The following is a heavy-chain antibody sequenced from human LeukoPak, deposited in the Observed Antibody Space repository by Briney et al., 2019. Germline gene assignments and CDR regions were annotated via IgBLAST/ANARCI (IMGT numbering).Heavy chain of an antibody. Sequence: ASVKVPCKVSGYTLTELSMHWVRQAPGKGLEWMGGFDPEDGETIYAQKFQGRVTMTEDTSTDTAYMELSSLRSEDTAVYYCATYGVMITFGGVIVISSPEYYFDYWGQGTLVTVSS. J-gene: IGHJ4*02. CDR2: FDPEDGET. CDR3: ATYGVMITFGGVIVISSPEYYFDY. D-gene: IGHD3-16*02. V-gene: IGHV1-24*01. CDR1: GYTLTELS.